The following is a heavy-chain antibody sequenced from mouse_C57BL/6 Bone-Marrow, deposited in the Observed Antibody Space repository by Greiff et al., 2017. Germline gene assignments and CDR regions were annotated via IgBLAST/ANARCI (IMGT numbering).Heavy chain of an antibody. CDR1: GYTFTSYW. J-gene: IGHJ2*01. Sequence: QVQLQQPGAELVKPGASVKMSCKASGYTFTSYWITWVKQRPGQGLEWIGDIYPGSGSTNFNEKFKSKATLTVDTSSSTAYMQLSSLTSEDSAVYYCASFLLHTRRRDYFDYWGQGTTLTVSS. CDR2: IYPGSGST. CDR3: ASFLLHTRRRDYFDY. D-gene: IGHD1-1*01. V-gene: IGHV1-55*01.